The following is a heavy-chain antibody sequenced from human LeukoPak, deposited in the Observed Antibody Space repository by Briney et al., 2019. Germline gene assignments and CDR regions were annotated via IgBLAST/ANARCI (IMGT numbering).Heavy chain of an antibody. CDR1: GFTFSSYA. CDR2: ISGSGGST. D-gene: IGHD5-18*01. V-gene: IGHV3-23*01. J-gene: IGHJ5*02. CDR3: ARDSDSYSYGNPVA. Sequence: GGSLRLSCAASGFTFSSYAMSWVRQAPGKGLEWVSAISGSGGSTYYADSVKGRFTISRDNSKNTLYLQMNSLRAEDTAVYYCARDSDSYSYGNPVAWGQGTLVTVSS.